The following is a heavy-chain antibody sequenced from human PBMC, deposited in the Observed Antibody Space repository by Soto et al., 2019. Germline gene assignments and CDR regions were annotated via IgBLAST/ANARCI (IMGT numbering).Heavy chain of an antibody. CDR2: VSYDGDNE. Sequence: QVQLVESGGGVVQPGRSLRLSCVASGFTFSNYAMHWVRQAPGKGLEWVAIVSYDGDNEYYAASVRGRFFISRDNSRNTLYLQTSSLRHEDTAVYYCAKDGGPAYCNSPSCSAEHFDSWGRGTQVTVSS. V-gene: IGHV3-30*18. D-gene: IGHD2-2*01. J-gene: IGHJ4*02. CDR3: AKDGGPAYCNSPSCSAEHFDS. CDR1: GFTFSNYA.